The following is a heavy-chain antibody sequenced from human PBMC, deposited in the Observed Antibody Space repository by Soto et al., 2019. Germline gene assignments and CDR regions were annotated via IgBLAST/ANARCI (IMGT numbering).Heavy chain of an antibody. CDR2: ISSSSSTI. CDR1: GFTFSSYS. V-gene: IGHV3-48*02. Sequence: GGSLRLSCAASGFTFSSYSMNWVRQAPGKGLEWVSYISSSSSTIYYADSVKGRFTISRDNAKNSLYLQMNSLRDEDTAVYYCARVAHIKGVVVVVAANYYYYGMDVWGQGTTVTVSS. J-gene: IGHJ6*02. D-gene: IGHD2-15*01. CDR3: ARVAHIKGVVVVVAANYYYYGMDV.